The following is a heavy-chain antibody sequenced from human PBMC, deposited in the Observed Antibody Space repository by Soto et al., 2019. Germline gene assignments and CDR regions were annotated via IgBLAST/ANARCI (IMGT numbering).Heavy chain of an antibody. V-gene: IGHV4-34*01. J-gene: IGHJ6*02. CDR1: GGSFSGYY. Sequence: PSETLSLTCAVYGGSFSGYYWSWIRQPPGKGLEWIGEINHSGSTNYNPSLKSRVTISVDTSKNQFSLKLSSVTAADTAVYYCARVGAGYCSGGSCYPDNCYYYGMDVWGQGTTVTVSS. D-gene: IGHD2-15*01. CDR3: ARVGAGYCSGGSCYPDNCYYYGMDV. CDR2: INHSGST.